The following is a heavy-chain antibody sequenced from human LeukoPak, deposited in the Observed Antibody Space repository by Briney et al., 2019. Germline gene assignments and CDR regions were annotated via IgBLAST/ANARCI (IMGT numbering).Heavy chain of an antibody. J-gene: IGHJ5*01. Sequence: GGSLRLSCAASGFTFSSYGMSWVRQAPGKGLEWVSAISGSSDSMYYADSVKGRFTISRDNSKNTLYLQMNSLRAEDTALYFCAKDRIIVIPGPYSWLDSWGQGALVTVSS. CDR1: GFTFSSYG. V-gene: IGHV3-23*01. CDR2: ISGSSDSM. CDR3: AKDRIIVIPGPYSWLDS. D-gene: IGHD1-26*01.